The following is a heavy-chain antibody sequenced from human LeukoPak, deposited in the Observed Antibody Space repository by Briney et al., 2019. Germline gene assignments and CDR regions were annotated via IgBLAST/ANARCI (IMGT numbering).Heavy chain of an antibody. D-gene: IGHD6-19*01. Sequence: SGGSLRLSCAASGFTFSSYAMHWVRQAPGKGLEYVSAISSNGGSTYYANSVKGRFIISRDNSKNTLYLQMGSLRAEDMAVYYCAREYRSGWHDAFDIWGQGTMVTVSS. CDR2: ISSNGGST. J-gene: IGHJ3*02. V-gene: IGHV3-64*01. CDR1: GFTFSSYA. CDR3: AREYRSGWHDAFDI.